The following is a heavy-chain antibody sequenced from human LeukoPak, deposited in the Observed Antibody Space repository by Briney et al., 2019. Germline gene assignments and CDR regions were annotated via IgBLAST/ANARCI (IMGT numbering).Heavy chain of an antibody. CDR2: ISGSGGGT. CDR3: AKDRETVAGGEWYFDL. Sequence: AGGSLRLSCAASGFTFSSYAMSWVRQAPGKGLEWVSAISGSGGGTYYADSVKGRFTISRDNSKNTLYLQMNSLRAEDTAVYYCAKDRETVAGGEWYFDLWGRGTLVTVSS. J-gene: IGHJ2*01. CDR1: GFTFSSYA. V-gene: IGHV3-23*01. D-gene: IGHD6-19*01.